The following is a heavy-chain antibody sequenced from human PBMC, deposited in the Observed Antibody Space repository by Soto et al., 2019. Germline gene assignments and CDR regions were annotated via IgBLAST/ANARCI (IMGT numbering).Heavy chain of an antibody. CDR2: IWYDGSNK. CDR3: ARDGCTNGVCYPEDYYYFMDV. Sequence: QVQLVESGGGVVQPGRSLILSCAASGFSFSTYGMHWVRQAPGKGLEWVAVIWYDGSNKYYADSVKGRFTISRDNSKNTLYLQMNSLRAEDTAVYYCARDGCTNGVCYPEDYYYFMDVWGKGTTVTVSS. V-gene: IGHV3-33*01. J-gene: IGHJ6*03. D-gene: IGHD2-8*01. CDR1: GFSFSTYG.